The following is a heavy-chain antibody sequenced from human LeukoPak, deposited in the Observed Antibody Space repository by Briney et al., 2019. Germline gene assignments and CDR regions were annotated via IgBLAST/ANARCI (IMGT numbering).Heavy chain of an antibody. CDR1: GGSISSYY. CDR3: ARGREYSSGWNGAFDI. J-gene: IGHJ3*02. CDR2: IYYSGST. Sequence: PSETLSFTCTVSGGSISSYYWSWIRQPPGKGREGIGYIYYSGSTNYNPSLKSRVTISVDTSKNQFSLNPSSATGADTAVYYCARGREYSSGWNGAFDIWGQGTMVTVSS. D-gene: IGHD6-19*01. V-gene: IGHV4-59*01.